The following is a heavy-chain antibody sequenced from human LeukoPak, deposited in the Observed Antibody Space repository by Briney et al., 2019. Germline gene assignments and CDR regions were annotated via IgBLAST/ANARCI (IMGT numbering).Heavy chain of an antibody. D-gene: IGHD3-10*01. CDR1: GFSFSGFD. V-gene: IGHV3-48*03. J-gene: IGHJ4*02. Sequence: PGGSLRLSCAASGFSFSGFDMNWVRQAPGKGLECIAHIGTSVNAIYYADSVKGRFTISRDNARDSLSLQMDSLRVEDTAVYYCAKDSVWFGDLLNWGQGALVIVSS. CDR2: IGTSVNAI. CDR3: AKDSVWFGDLLN.